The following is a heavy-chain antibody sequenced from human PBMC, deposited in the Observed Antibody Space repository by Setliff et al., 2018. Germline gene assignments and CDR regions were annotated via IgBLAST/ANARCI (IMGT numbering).Heavy chain of an antibody. Sequence: PSETLSLTCTVSGGSISSGSYYWSWIRQPAGKGLEWIGHIYTSGSTNYNPSLKSRVTISVDTSKNQFSLKLSSVTAADTAVYYRARDEGSSYFYGMDVWGQGTTVTVS. CDR2: IYTSGST. D-gene: IGHD6-13*01. CDR1: GGSISSGSYY. CDR3: ARDEGSSYFYGMDV. V-gene: IGHV4-61*09. J-gene: IGHJ6*02.